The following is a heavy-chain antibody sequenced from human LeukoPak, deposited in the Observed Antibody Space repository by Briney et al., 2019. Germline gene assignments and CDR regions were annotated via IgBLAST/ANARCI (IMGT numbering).Heavy chain of an antibody. V-gene: IGHV1-3*01. Sequence: ASVKVSCKASGYTFTSYGISWVRQAPGQRLEWMGWINAGNGNTKYSQKFQGRVTITRDTSASTAYMELSSLRSEDTAVYYCARGGWAYWGQGTLVTVSS. CDR1: GYTFTSYG. J-gene: IGHJ4*02. CDR3: ARGGWAY. CDR2: INAGNGNT. D-gene: IGHD6-19*01.